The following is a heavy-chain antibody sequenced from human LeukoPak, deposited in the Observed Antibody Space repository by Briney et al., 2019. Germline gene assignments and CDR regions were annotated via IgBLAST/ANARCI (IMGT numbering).Heavy chain of an antibody. V-gene: IGHV3-23*01. Sequence: GGSLRLSCAASGFTFSSYAMSWVRQAPGKGLEWVSAINGSGGSTYYADSVKGRFTISRDNSKNTLYLQMNSLRAEDTAVYYCAKDPRGATMIVVVTSYYFDYWGQGTLVTVSS. D-gene: IGHD3-22*01. CDR2: INGSGGST. CDR1: GFTFSSYA. CDR3: AKDPRGATMIVVVTSYYFDY. J-gene: IGHJ4*02.